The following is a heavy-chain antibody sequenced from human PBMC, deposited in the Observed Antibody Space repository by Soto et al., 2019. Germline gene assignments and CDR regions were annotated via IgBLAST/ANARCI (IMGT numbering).Heavy chain of an antibody. CDR1: GCSISSGGYS. V-gene: IGHV4-30-2*01. CDR3: AGFNPVADY. D-gene: IGHD2-15*01. J-gene: IGHJ4*02. CDR2: IYHSGST. Sequence: SETLSLTCAFSGCSISSGGYSWSWIRQPPGKGLEWIGYIYHSGSTYYNPSLKSRVTISVDRSKNQFSLKLSSVTAADTAVYYCAGFNPVADYWGQGTLVTVSS.